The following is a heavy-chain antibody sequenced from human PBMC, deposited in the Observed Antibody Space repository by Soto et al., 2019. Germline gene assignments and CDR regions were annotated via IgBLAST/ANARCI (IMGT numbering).Heavy chain of an antibody. V-gene: IGHV5-51*01. D-gene: IGHD4-17*01. Sequence: PGESLKISCQGSGYSITSFWIAWVRQMPGKGLEWLGLIYPSDSDVRYSPSFQGQVTISADKSISTAYLQWSSLKASDTAIYYCARPLVGPIDYGVGYWGQGTLVTVSS. J-gene: IGHJ4*02. CDR1: GYSITSFW. CDR2: IYPSDSDV. CDR3: ARPLVGPIDYGVGY.